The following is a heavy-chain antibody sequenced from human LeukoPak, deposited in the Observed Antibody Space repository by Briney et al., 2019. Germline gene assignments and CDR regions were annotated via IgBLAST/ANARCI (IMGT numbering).Heavy chain of an antibody. D-gene: IGHD2-2*01. V-gene: IGHV4-34*01. CDR2: IYYSGST. Sequence: NPSETLSLACAVYGGSFSGYYWGWIRQPPGKGLEWIGSIYYSGSTYYNPSLKSRVTISVDTSKNQFSLKLSSVTAADTAVYYCARDRSLGYCSSTSCYQWFDPWGQGTLVTVSS. J-gene: IGHJ5*02. CDR3: ARDRSLGYCSSTSCYQWFDP. CDR1: GGSFSGYY.